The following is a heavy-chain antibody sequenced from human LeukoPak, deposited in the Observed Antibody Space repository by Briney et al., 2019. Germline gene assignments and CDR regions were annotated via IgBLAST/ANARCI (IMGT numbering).Heavy chain of an antibody. CDR3: VRDRGYTTFDY. D-gene: IGHD3-16*02. Sequence: GGSLRLSCEASGCVFGHSWMSLVRQAPGKGLEWVANINLDGSEINYLDSLTGRLTISRDNAKDSLYLQMNGLRAEDTAVYFCVRDRGYTTFDYWGPGTLVTVSS. CDR1: GCVFGHSW. CDR2: INLDGSEI. J-gene: IGHJ4*02. V-gene: IGHV3-7*03.